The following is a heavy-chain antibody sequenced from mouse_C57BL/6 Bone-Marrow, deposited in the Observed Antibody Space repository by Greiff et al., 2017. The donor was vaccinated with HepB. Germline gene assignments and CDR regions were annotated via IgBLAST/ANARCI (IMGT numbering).Heavy chain of an antibody. V-gene: IGHV5-6*01. D-gene: IGHD2-1*01. Sequence: EVQLVESGGDLVKPGGSLKLSCAASGFTFSSYGMSWVRQTPDKRLEWVATISSGGSYTYYPDSVKGRFTISRDNAKNTLYLQMSSLKSEDTAMYDCARQGYYGNYDFDVWGTGTTVTVSS. CDR2: ISSGGSYT. CDR1: GFTFSSYG. CDR3: ARQGYYGNYDFDV. J-gene: IGHJ1*03.